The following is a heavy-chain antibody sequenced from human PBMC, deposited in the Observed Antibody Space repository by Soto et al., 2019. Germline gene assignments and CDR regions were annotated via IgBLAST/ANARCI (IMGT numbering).Heavy chain of an antibody. D-gene: IGHD3-16*01. Sequence: QEQLQQSGPGLVKPSQTLSLTCAISGDSVSKNSATWNWIRQSPARGLEWLGRTYYRSKWYNDYAVSVKSRITINPDTSKNQFSLQLNSVTPEDTAVYYCARGSLRGGNWYFDLWGRGPLVTVSS. J-gene: IGHJ2*01. V-gene: IGHV6-1*01. CDR3: ARGSLRGGNWYFDL. CDR2: TYYRSKWYN. CDR1: GDSVSKNSAT.